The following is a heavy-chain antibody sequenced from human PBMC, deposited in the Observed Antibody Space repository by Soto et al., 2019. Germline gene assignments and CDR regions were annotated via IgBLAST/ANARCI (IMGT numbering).Heavy chain of an antibody. CDR2: IKQDGTET. CDR3: ARDLNSYGMDV. V-gene: IGHV3-7*03. CDR1: GFTFRHYW. Sequence: PGGSLRLSCAASGFTFRHYWMTWVRQAPGKGLEWVAKIKQDGTETYYVDSVKGRFTISRDNAKNSLYLQMNSLRVEDTAVYYCARDLNSYGMDVWGQGTTVTVSS. J-gene: IGHJ6*02.